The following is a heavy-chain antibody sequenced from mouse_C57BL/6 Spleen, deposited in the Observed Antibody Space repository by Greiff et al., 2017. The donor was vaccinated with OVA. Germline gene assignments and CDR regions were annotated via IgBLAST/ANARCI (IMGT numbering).Heavy chain of an antibody. CDR1: GFTFSSYG. Sequence: EVQRVESGGDLVKPGGSLKLSCAASGFTFSSYGMSWVRQTPDKRLEWVATISSGGSYTYYPDSVKGRFTISRDNAKNTLYLQMSSLKSEDTAMYYCARDYYGSSGYWGQGTTLTVSS. D-gene: IGHD1-1*01. CDR3: ARDYYGSSGY. J-gene: IGHJ2*01. V-gene: IGHV5-6*01. CDR2: ISSGGSYT.